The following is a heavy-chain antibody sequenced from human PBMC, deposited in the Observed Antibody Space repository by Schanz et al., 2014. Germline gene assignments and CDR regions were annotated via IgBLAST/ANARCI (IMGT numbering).Heavy chain of an antibody. V-gene: IGHV4-59*01. CDR3: ARIPNLRWGWFDP. D-gene: IGHD3-16*01. Sequence: QVQLQESGPGLEKPSQTLSLSCTVSGDSFRSYYWSWIRQAPGQGLEWIGYIYYIVATNYNPSPKSRVTLTMAATNKHSSQMQTSVKTADTTVYYCARIPNLRWGWFDPWGPGTLVTVSS. J-gene: IGHJ5*02. CDR1: GDSFRSYY. CDR2: IYYIVAT.